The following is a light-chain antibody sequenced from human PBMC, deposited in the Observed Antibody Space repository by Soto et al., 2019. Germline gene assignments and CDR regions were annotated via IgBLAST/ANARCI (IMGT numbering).Light chain of an antibody. CDR3: SSYTSSSTRLYV. V-gene: IGLV2-14*01. CDR1: SSDVGGYNY. J-gene: IGLJ1*01. Sequence: QSALNHPASVCGSPGQSITISCTGTSSDVGGYNYVSWYQQHPGKAPKLMIYEVSNRPSGVSNRFSGSKSGNTASLTISGLQAEDEADYYCSSYTSSSTRLYVFGTGTKVTVL. CDR2: EVS.